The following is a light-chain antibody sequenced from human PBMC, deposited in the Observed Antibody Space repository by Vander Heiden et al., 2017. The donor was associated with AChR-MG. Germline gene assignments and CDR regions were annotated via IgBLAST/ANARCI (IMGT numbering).Light chain of an antibody. CDR2: QDS. J-gene: IGLJ2*01. CDR3: QAWDSSTVV. CDR1: NLGDKY. Sequence: SYELTQPPSVSVSPGQTASITCSGDNLGDKYACWYQQKQGQSPVRVIYQDSKRPSGIPERFSGSNSGNTATLTISGTQAMDEADYYCQAWDSSTVVFGGGTKLTVL. V-gene: IGLV3-1*01.